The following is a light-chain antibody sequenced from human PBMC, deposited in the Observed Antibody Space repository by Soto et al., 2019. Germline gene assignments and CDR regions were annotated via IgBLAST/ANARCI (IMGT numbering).Light chain of an antibody. CDR3: QQYGSSPPIT. J-gene: IGKJ5*01. V-gene: IGKV3-20*01. CDR1: QSVSSSY. Sequence: EIVLPQSPGTLSFSPGERATLSCRASQSVSSSYLAWYQQKPGQAPRLLIYGASSRATGIPDRFSGSGSGTDFTLTISRLEPEDFAVYYCQQYGSSPPITFGQGTRLEI. CDR2: GAS.